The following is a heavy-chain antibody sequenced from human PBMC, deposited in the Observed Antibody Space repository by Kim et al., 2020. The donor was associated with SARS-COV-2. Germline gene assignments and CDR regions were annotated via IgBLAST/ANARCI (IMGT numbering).Heavy chain of an antibody. CDR2: QT. V-gene: IGHV3-11*03. CDR3: MSAF. D-gene: IGHD3-3*01. Sequence: QTYYAMSVKGRFTISRENAKNSLYLQMNGLRVEDTATYYCMSAFWGQGTLVAVSA. J-gene: IGHJ4*02.